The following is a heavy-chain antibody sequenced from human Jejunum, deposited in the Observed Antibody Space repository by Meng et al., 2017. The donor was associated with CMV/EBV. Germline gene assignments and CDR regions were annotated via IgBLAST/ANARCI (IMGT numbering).Heavy chain of an antibody. V-gene: IGHV1-2*02. J-gene: IGHJ4*02. CDR2: INPSSGAI. Sequence: VQLLLSGGGVKKPGASVKVSCKASGYAFTGYYIHWLRQAPGQGLEWMGWINPSSGAIFYAQKFQDRVTMSRETSITTVYMDLSSLRSDDTAVYFCSRGGGGDGTYLLDYWGQGTLVTVSS. D-gene: IGHD2-21*01. CDR3: SRGGGGDGTYLLDY. CDR1: GYAFTGYY.